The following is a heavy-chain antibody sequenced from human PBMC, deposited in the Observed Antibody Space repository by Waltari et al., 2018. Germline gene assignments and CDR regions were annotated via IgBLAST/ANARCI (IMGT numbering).Heavy chain of an antibody. CDR2: ISYDGSDQ. V-gene: IGHV3-30*03. CDR3: ARVHRYVEVAAYAFDF. J-gene: IGHJ4*02. CDR1: GFNFTGYG. D-gene: IGHD2-15*01. Sequence: QVQLVESGGGVVQPGRSLRRSCASSGFNFTGYGMPWVRQAPGKWLEWVAAISYDGSDQWYADSVKGRFTISKYGPKNTLYLQVNSLRPEDTAVYYCARVHRYVEVAAYAFDFWGQGTLVTVSS.